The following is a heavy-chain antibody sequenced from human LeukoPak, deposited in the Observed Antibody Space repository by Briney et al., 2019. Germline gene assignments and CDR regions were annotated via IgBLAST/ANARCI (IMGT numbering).Heavy chain of an antibody. CDR2: ISGYNGNT. Sequence: GASVKVSCKASGYTFTSYFMHWMRQAPGQGLEWMGWISGYNGNTNYAQKVQGRVTMTADTSTSTAFMELRSLRSDDTAVYYCARDRIVGAEDDAFHFWGQGTMVTVSS. CDR3: ARDRIVGAEDDAFHF. J-gene: IGHJ3*01. V-gene: IGHV1-18*04. D-gene: IGHD1-26*01. CDR1: GYTFTSYF.